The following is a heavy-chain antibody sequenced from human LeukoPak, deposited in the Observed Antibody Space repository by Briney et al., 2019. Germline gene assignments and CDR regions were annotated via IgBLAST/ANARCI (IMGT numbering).Heavy chain of an antibody. CDR2: ISWSSGSI. Sequence: QAGGSLRLSYATSGFTFDDYAMHWVRQALGKGLVWLSGISWSSGSIGYADSVEGRFTISRDNAENSLYLQMNSLRAEDMALYYCAKGSGLALDDYSNYVDAFDIWGQGTMVTVSS. J-gene: IGHJ3*02. CDR3: AKGSGLALDDYSNYVDAFDI. V-gene: IGHV3-9*03. CDR1: GFTFDDYA. D-gene: IGHD4-11*01.